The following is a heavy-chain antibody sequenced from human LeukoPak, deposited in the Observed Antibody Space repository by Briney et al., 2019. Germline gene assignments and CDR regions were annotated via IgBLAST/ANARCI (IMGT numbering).Heavy chain of an antibody. CDR2: IYYSGGT. J-gene: IGHJ4*02. Sequence: PSETLSLTCTVSGGSISSYYWSWIRQPPGKGLEWIGYIYYSGGTNYNPSLKSRVTISVDTSKNQFSLKLSSVTAADTAVYYCVGSGEFALNYFDYWGQGTLVTVSS. D-gene: IGHD3-10*01. CDR1: GGSISSYY. V-gene: IGHV4-59*08. CDR3: VGSGEFALNYFDY.